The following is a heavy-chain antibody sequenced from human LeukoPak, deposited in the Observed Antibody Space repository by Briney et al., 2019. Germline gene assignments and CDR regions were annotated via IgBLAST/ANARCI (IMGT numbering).Heavy chain of an antibody. J-gene: IGHJ4*02. Sequence: PGGSLRLSCGAPGFTFSSYGMHWVRQAPGKGLEWVAFIRNDGRNKYYADSVKGRFTISRDNSKNTLYLQMNSLRAEDTAVYYCAKGVVVAPDVTPFDYWGQGTLVTVSS. V-gene: IGHV3-30*02. D-gene: IGHD2-2*01. CDR2: IRNDGRNK. CDR1: GFTFSSYG. CDR3: AKGVVVAPDVTPFDY.